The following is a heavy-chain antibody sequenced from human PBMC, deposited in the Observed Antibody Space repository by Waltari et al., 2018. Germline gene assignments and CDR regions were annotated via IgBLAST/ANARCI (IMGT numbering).Heavy chain of an antibody. Sequence: QVQLRESGPGLVKPSETLSLTCTVSGYSISNDYYWAWIRQPPGKGLAWIASIYQSGSNFYNPTLESRVTISIDTSKNQFSLIVTSVTAADTAVYYCARPNIVAATSAFEIWGLGTMVTVSS. CDR2: IYQSGSN. CDR1: GYSISNDYY. CDR3: ARPNIVAATSAFEI. D-gene: IGHD1-26*01. J-gene: IGHJ3*02. V-gene: IGHV4-38-2*02.